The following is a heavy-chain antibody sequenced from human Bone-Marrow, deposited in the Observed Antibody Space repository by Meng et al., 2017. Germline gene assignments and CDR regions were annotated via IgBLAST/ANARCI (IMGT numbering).Heavy chain of an antibody. CDR3: AREPVGELAAAGTGNDALDI. CDR1: GFSFSNYW. Sequence: GESLKISCAASGFSFSNYWVHWVRQAPKKGLVWVSRINSDGRSINYADSVKGRFTISRDNAKNTLYLEMNSLRAEDTAVYYCAREPVGELAAAGTGNDALDIWAKGQWSPSPQ. D-gene: IGHD6-13*01. CDR2: INSDGRSI. J-gene: IGHJ3*02. V-gene: IGHV3-74*01.